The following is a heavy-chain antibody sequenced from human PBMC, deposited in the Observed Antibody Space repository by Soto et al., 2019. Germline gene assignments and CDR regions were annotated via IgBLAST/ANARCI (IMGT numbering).Heavy chain of an antibody. D-gene: IGHD3-22*01. V-gene: IGHV4-59*13. CDR1: CGSFRGYY. CDR3: ARGSHYYDSSGRFDY. CDR2: IYYRGST. J-gene: IGHJ4*02. Sequence: SGTLSLTCAVYCGSFRGYYWRWVRQPPGKGLEWMGYIYYRGSTNSNPPLKSRVTISVDTSKNQFSLKLSSVTAADTALFYCARGSHYYDSSGRFDYWGQGTLVTVSS.